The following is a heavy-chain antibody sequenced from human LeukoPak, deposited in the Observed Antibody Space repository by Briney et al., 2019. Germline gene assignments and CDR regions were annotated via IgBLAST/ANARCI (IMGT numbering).Heavy chain of an antibody. Sequence: SETLSLTCTVSGYSISSGYYWGWIRQPPGKGLEWIGSVYYSGSTYYNPSLESRVTISVDTSKNQFSLKLSSVTAADTAVYYCATSGWYLLPGVYWGQGTLVTVSS. CDR1: GYSISSGYY. J-gene: IGHJ4*02. CDR2: VYYSGST. V-gene: IGHV4-38-2*02. CDR3: ATSGWYLLPGVY. D-gene: IGHD6-19*01.